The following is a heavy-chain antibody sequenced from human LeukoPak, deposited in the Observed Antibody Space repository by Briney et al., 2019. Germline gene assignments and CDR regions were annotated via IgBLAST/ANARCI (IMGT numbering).Heavy chain of an antibody. V-gene: IGHV3-33*01. Sequence: GSLRLSCAASGFTFSSYGMHWVRQAPGKGLEGVAVILYDGSNKYYADSVKGRFTISRDNSKNTLYLQMNSLRAEDTAVYYCARELYGDYSNWFDPWGQGTLVTVSS. J-gene: IGHJ5*02. CDR2: ILYDGSNK. D-gene: IGHD4-17*01. CDR1: GFTFSSYG. CDR3: ARELYGDYSNWFDP.